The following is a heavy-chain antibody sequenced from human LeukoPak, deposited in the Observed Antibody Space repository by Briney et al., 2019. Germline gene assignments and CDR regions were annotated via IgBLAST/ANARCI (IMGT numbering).Heavy chain of an antibody. V-gene: IGHV1-69*04. CDR1: GSTFSSYA. Sequence: SVKVSCKASGSTFSSYAISWVRQAPGQGLEWMGRIIPILGIANYAQKFQGRVTITADKSTSTAYMELSSLRSEDTAVYYCARDSMVRGVIILLDYWGQGTLVTVSS. CDR3: ARDSMVRGVIILLDY. D-gene: IGHD3-10*01. J-gene: IGHJ4*02. CDR2: IIPILGIA.